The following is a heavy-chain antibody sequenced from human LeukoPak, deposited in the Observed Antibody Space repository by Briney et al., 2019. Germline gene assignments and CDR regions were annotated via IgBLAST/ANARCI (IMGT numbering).Heavy chain of an antibody. CDR1: GFTFSSYA. V-gene: IGHV3-23*01. Sequence: GGSLRLSCASSGFTFSSYAMSWVRQAPGKGLDWVSAISGSGGSTYYADSVKGRFTISRDNSKNTLYLQMNSLRVEDTAVYYCAKLTYGGNSGGSYWGQGTLVTVSS. J-gene: IGHJ4*02. D-gene: IGHD4-23*01. CDR3: AKLTYGGNSGGSY. CDR2: ISGSGGST.